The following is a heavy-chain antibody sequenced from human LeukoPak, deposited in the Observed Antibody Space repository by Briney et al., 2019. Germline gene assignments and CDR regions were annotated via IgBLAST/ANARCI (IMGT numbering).Heavy chain of an antibody. Sequence: GGSLRLSCAASGFTFSTYSMNWVRQAPGEGLEWVSPISSSSSYIYYADSLKGRFTISRDNAKNSLYLQMNSLRAEDTAVYYCARIQLNSYYYYMDVWGKGTTVTVSS. CDR1: GFTFSTYS. D-gene: IGHD2-2*01. J-gene: IGHJ6*03. CDR2: ISSSSSYI. V-gene: IGHV3-21*01. CDR3: ARIQLNSYYYYMDV.